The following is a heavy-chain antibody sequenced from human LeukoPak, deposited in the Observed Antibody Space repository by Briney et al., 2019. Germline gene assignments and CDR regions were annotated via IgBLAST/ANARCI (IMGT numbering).Heavy chain of an antibody. CDR1: GFTDSTNY. J-gene: IGHJ4*02. Sequence: GGSLRLSCEASGFTDSTNYMSWVRQAPGKGLEWVSVIYSGGSTYYADSVKGRFTNSRDNSKNTLYLQMNSLRAEDAAVYYCARAESGQWYIDYWGQGTLVTVSS. CDR3: ARAESGQWYIDY. D-gene: IGHD6-19*01. CDR2: IYSGGST. V-gene: IGHV3-66*01.